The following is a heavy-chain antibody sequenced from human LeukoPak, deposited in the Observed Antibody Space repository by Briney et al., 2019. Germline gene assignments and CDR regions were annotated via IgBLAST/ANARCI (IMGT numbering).Heavy chain of an antibody. V-gene: IGHV1-2*06. CDR1: GYTFTGYY. CDR3: APHLGETNTVVAKN. J-gene: IGHJ4*02. CDR2: INPNSGGT. Sequence: GASVKVSCKASGYTFTGYYMHWVRQAPGQGLEWMGRINPNSGGTNYAQKFQGRVTMTRDTSISTAYMELSRLRSDDTAVYYCAPHLGETNTVVAKNWGRGTLSTVSS. D-gene: IGHD5-12*01.